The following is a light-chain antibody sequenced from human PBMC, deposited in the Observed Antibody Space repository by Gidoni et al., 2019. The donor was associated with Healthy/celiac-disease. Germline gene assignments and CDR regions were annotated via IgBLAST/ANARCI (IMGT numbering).Light chain of an antibody. CDR3: QQYGSSPRT. CDR1: QSVSSSY. J-gene: IGKJ1*01. V-gene: IGKV3-20*01. Sequence: EIVLTQSPGPRSLSPGERATLSCRASQSVSSSYLAWYQQKPGQAPRLLIYGASSRATGIPDRCSGSGAGTDITLTSSRVEPEDCAVYYCQQYGSSPRTFGQGTKVEIK. CDR2: GAS.